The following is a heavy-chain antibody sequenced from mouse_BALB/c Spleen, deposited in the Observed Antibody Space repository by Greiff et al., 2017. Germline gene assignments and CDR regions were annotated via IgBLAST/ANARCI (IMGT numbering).Heavy chain of an antibody. Sequence: QVQLQQSGAELARPGASVKLSCKASGYTFTSYWMQWVKQRPGQGLEWIGAIYPGDGDTRYTQKFKGKATLTADKSSSTAYMQLSSLASEDSAVYYCAREDGNYPYWYFDVWGAGTTVTVSS. J-gene: IGHJ1*01. CDR3: AREDGNYPYWYFDV. CDR1: GYTFTSYW. V-gene: IGHV1-87*01. CDR2: IYPGDGDT. D-gene: IGHD2-1*01.